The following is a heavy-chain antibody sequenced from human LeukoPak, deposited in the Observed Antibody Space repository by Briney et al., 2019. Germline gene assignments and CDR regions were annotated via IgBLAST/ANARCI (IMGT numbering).Heavy chain of an antibody. D-gene: IGHD2-2*01. J-gene: IGHJ6*02. CDR2: ISGSGGST. V-gene: IGHV3-23*01. CDR1: GFTFSSYA. Sequence: GGSLRLSCAASGFTFSSYAMSWVRQAPGKGLEWVSAISGSGGSTYYADSVKGRFTISRDNSKNTLYLQMNSLRAEDTAVYYCARSLCSSTSCYDLYYYYGMDVWGQGTTVTVSS. CDR3: ARSLCSSTSCYDLYYYYGMDV.